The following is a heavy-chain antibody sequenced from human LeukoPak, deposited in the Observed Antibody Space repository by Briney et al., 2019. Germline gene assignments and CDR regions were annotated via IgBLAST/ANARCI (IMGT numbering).Heavy chain of an antibody. D-gene: IGHD7-27*01. CDR3: ARDRINMMLLGHDSGLDF. J-gene: IGHJ4*02. Sequence: QSGGSLRLSCVGSGFSLNEYGIHWVRQAPGKGLEWVAVVSYDGDNKYYADSVKGRFTISRDTSSDTVSLQMNSLKVEDTAVYYCARDRINMMLLGHDSGLDFWGQGTMVTVSS. CDR1: GFSLNEYG. CDR2: VSYDGDNK. V-gene: IGHV3-30*03.